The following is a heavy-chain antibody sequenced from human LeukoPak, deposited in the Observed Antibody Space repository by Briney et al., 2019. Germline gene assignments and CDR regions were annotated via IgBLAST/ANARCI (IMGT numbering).Heavy chain of an antibody. Sequence: TSETLSLTCAVYGGSFSGYYWSWTRQPPGKGLEWIGEINHSGSTNYNPSLKSRVTISVGTSKNQFSLKLSSVTAADTAVYYCARGKHYYGSGSYYIVNYYYYMDVWGKGTTVTVSS. D-gene: IGHD3-10*01. CDR3: ARGKHYYGSGSYYIVNYYYYMDV. CDR1: GGSFSGYY. V-gene: IGHV4-34*01. CDR2: INHSGST. J-gene: IGHJ6*03.